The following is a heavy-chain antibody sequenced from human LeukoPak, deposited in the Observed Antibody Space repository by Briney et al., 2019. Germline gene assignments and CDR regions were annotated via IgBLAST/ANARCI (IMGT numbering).Heavy chain of an antibody. CDR1: NGSISTYY. CDR3: ARHGGTLDYFDS. D-gene: IGHD1-26*01. Sequence: PSETLSLTCSVSNGSISTYYWSWIRQSPGKGLEWIGYISYGGATTYNPSLKRRVTISVDSPKNHFSLRLTSLTAADTALYYCARHGGTLDYFDSWGPGSRVTVSS. V-gene: IGHV4-59*08. CDR2: ISYGGAT. J-gene: IGHJ4*02.